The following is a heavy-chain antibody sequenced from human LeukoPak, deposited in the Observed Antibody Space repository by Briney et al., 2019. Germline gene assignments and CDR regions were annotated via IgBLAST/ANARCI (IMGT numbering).Heavy chain of an antibody. CDR3: GGDDGFSSFTY. CDR1: GFTFSNYW. J-gene: IGHJ4*02. D-gene: IGHD3/OR15-3a*01. CDR2: INLDGSQR. Sequence: PGGSLRLSCAASGFTFSNYWMDWLRQAPGQGLEWVASINLDGSQRDYMASVEGRFTISRDNAKNSLFLQMNSLRVEDTAVYYCGGDDGFSSFTYWGQGDLVTVSS. V-gene: IGHV3-7*01.